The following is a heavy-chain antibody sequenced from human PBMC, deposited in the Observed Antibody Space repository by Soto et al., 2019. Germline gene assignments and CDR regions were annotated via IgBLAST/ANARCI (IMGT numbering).Heavy chain of an antibody. D-gene: IGHD3-10*01. Sequence: PSETLSLTCTVSGGSISSYYWSWIRQPPGKGLEWIRYIYYSGSTNYNPSLKSRVTISVDTSKNQFSLKLSSVTAADTAVYYCARTKLLWFGELLSQTYYYYGMDVRGQGTTVTVSS. CDR3: ARTKLLWFGELLSQTYYYYGMDV. J-gene: IGHJ6*02. CDR1: GGSISSYY. V-gene: IGHV4-59*08. CDR2: IYYSGST.